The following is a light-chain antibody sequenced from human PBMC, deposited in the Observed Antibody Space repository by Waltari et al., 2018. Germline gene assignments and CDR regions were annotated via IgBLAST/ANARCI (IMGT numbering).Light chain of an antibody. CDR3: QQSYNMPRT. V-gene: IGKV1-39*01. J-gene: IGKJ1*01. Sequence: DIQMTQSPSSVSASLGDSVIITCRASQYIGYYLHWYQQRPGKAPALLIFAASNLQTGVPSRFSGSGGGTNFTLTITSLQPDDFSTYYCQQSYNMPRTFGHGTRVEI. CDR2: AAS. CDR1: QYIGYY.